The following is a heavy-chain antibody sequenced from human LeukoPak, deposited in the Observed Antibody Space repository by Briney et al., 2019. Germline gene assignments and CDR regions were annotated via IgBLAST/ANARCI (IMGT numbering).Heavy chain of an antibody. CDR3: ARGGGAATGY. D-gene: IGHD6-25*01. V-gene: IGHV4-34*01. CDR2: INHSGST. J-gene: IGHJ4*02. CDR1: GGSISPFY. Sequence: SETLSLTCTVSGGSISPFYWSWSRQPPGKGLEWIGEINHSGSTNYNPSLKSRVTISVDTSKNQFSLKLSSVTAADTAVYYCARGGGAATGYWGQGTLVTVFS.